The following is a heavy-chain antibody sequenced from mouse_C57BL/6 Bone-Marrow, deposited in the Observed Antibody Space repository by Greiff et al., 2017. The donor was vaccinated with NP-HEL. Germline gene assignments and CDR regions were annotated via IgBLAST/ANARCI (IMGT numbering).Heavy chain of an antibody. D-gene: IGHD2-1*01. CDR2: IRNKANGYTT. Sequence: EVQLVESGGGLVQPGGSLSLSCAASGFTFTDYYMSWVRQPPGKALEWLGFIRNKANGYTTEYSASVKGRFTISRDNSQSILYLQMNALRAEDSATYYCARYKGGNAWFAYWGQGTLVTVSA. V-gene: IGHV7-3*01. CDR1: GFTFTDYY. CDR3: ARYKGGNAWFAY. J-gene: IGHJ3*01.